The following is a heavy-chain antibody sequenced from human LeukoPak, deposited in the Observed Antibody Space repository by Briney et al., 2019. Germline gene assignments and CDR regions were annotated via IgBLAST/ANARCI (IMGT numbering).Heavy chain of an antibody. J-gene: IGHJ6*03. D-gene: IGHD5-24*01. CDR1: GYY. Sequence: SETLSLTCAVYGYYWTWIRQPPGKGLEWIGEINHSGSTNYNPSLKSRVTISVDTSKNQFSLKLSSVTAADTAVYYCARHGFKLWYYYYMDVWGKGTTVTVSS. V-gene: IGHV4-34*01. CDR3: ARHGFKLWYYYYMDV. CDR2: INHSGST.